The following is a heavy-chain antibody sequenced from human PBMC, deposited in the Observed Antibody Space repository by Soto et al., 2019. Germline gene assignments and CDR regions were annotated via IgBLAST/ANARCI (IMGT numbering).Heavy chain of an antibody. CDR3: AKDSLGGMGTVMMPGPD. J-gene: IGHJ4*02. CDR2: ISYDVRKT. Sequence: VQLVESGGGVVQPGRSLRLSCAVSGLTFSTYGMHWVRQAPGKGLEWVAVISYDVRKTHYADSVRGRFTISRDNSKSTLYLQMNDVRPDDTALYYCAKDSLGGMGTVMMPGPDWGQGTLVTVSS. V-gene: IGHV3-30*18. D-gene: IGHD4-17*01. CDR1: GLTFSTYG.